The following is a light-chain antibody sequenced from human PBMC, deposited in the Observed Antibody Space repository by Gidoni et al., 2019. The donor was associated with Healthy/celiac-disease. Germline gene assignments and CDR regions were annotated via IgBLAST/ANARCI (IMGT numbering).Light chain of an antibody. J-gene: IGKJ4*01. CDR1: QSVSSY. V-gene: IGKV3-11*01. Sequence: EIVLTQSPATLSLSPGARATLSCRASQSVSSYLAWYQQKPGQAPRLLSYDASNRATGIPARFSGSGSGTDFTLTISSLEPEDFAVYYCQQRSNWPPLTFXGXTKVEIK. CDR3: QQRSNWPPLT. CDR2: DAS.